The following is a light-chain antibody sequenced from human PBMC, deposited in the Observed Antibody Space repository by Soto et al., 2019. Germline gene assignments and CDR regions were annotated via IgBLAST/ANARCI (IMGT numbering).Light chain of an antibody. V-gene: IGLV2-23*01. CDR1: SSDVGNYNL. Sequence: QSVLTQPASVPGSPGQSITISCTGTSSDVGNYNLVSWYQQYPGKAPKLMIYEGGKRPSGVSNRFSGSKSGNTASLTISGLQAEDEADYYCCSFALRSTLIFGGGTKVTVL. CDR3: CSFALRSTLI. J-gene: IGLJ2*01. CDR2: EGG.